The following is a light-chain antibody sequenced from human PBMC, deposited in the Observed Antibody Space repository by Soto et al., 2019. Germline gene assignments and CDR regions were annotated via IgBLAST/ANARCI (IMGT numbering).Light chain of an antibody. CDR1: QRIP. CDR3: QQYGTSPRT. J-gene: IGKJ5*01. Sequence: EIVLTQSPGTLSLSPGERATLSCRASQRIPLAGYQQKPGQAPRLLIFGASHRATGIPDRFSGSGSGTDFTLTISRLEPEDFAVYYCQQYGTSPRTFGQGTRVEIK. V-gene: IGKV3-20*01. CDR2: GAS.